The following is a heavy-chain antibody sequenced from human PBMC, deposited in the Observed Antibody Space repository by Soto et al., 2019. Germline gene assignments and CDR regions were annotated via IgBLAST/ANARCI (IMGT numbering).Heavy chain of an antibody. D-gene: IGHD2-15*01. J-gene: IGHJ6*02. V-gene: IGHV1-69*13. Sequence: SVKVSCKASGGTFSTHAIIWLRQAPGHGLEWMGGIIPISGTTYYTQKFQGRVTITADEPTSTAFMELSSLKSDDTAVFYCARGYCSGGNCYSGMDVWGQGTMVTVSS. CDR2: IIPISGTT. CDR1: GGTFSTHA. CDR3: ARGYCSGGNCYSGMDV.